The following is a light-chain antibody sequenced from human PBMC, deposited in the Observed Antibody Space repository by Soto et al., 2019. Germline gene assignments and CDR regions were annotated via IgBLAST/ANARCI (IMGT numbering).Light chain of an antibody. V-gene: IGKV3-11*01. CDR2: DAS. CDR1: QSVSNF. Sequence: EIVLTQSAATLTLYPGERATLSCRASQSVSNFLAWYQQKPGQAPRLLISDASNRATGIPGRFSGSGSGTDFSLTISSLEPEDFAVYYCQQRSNWPWTFGQGTKVEIK. CDR3: QQRSNWPWT. J-gene: IGKJ1*01.